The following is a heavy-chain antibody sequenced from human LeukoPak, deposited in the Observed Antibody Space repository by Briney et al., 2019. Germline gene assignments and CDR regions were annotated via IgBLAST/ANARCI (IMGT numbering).Heavy chain of an antibody. CDR1: GAPIGSFY. J-gene: IGHJ4*02. CDR3: AREAVDYGSGSLDY. CDR2: AHSSGSR. Sequence: SETLSLTCSVSGAPIGSFYWSWIRQPAGKGLEWVGRAHSSGSRNYIPSIKSRVTMSVATSKNQLSLKLNTVTAADTAMYYCAREAVDYGSGSLDYWGQGILVTVSS. D-gene: IGHD3-10*01. V-gene: IGHV4-4*07.